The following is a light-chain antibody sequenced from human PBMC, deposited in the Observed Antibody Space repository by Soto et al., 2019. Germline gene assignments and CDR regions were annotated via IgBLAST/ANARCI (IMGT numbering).Light chain of an antibody. Sequence: NFMLTQPHSVSESPGKTVTISCSRSGGSIAGHYVQWYQQRPGSAPTTVIYADNQRPTGVPDRFSGSIDSSSNSASLTISGLKTEYEAEYSCQSYNRSNHVAFGGGTKVTVL. V-gene: IGLV6-57*03. CDR1: GGSIAGHY. CDR3: QSYNRSNHVA. CDR2: ADN. J-gene: IGLJ2*01.